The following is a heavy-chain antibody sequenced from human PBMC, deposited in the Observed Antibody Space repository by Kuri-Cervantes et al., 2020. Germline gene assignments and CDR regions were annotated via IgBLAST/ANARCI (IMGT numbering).Heavy chain of an antibody. Sequence: GESMKISCAASGFTFSSYSMNWVRQAPGKGLEWVSAISGSGGSTYYADSVKGRFTISRDNSKNTLYLQMNSLRAEDTAVYYCASGIKQGYYYYGMDVWGQGTTVTVSS. CDR3: ASGIKQGYYYYGMDV. J-gene: IGHJ6*02. D-gene: IGHD2-21*01. CDR2: ISGSGGST. CDR1: GFTFSSYS. V-gene: IGHV3-23*01.